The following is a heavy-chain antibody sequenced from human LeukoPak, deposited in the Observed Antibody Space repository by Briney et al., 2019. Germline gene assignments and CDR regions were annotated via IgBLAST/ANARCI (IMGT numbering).Heavy chain of an antibody. Sequence: GGSLRLSCAASGFTFSTYWMNWVRQAPGKGLEWVANIKQDGSEKYYVDSVKGRFTISRDNAKNSLYLQMNGVRAEDTAVYYCARASDRSAYQEYFQHWGQGALVTVSS. CDR1: GFTFSTYW. CDR3: ARASDRSAYQEYFQH. D-gene: IGHD3-22*01. J-gene: IGHJ1*01. V-gene: IGHV3-7*01. CDR2: IKQDGSEK.